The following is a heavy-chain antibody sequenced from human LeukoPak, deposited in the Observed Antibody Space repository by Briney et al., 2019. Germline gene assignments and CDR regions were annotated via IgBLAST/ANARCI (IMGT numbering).Heavy chain of an antibody. CDR1: GYSFTSYW. CDR2: IYPGDSDT. J-gene: IGHJ4*02. D-gene: IGHD2-15*01. CDR3: ARPNCSGGSCYPYYFDY. Sequence: GESLKISCKGSGYSFTSYWIGWVRQMPGKGLEWMGIIYPGDSDTRYSPSFQGQVTISADKSINTAYLQWSSLKASDTAMYYCARPNCSGGSCYPYYFDYWGQGTLVTVSS. V-gene: IGHV5-51*01.